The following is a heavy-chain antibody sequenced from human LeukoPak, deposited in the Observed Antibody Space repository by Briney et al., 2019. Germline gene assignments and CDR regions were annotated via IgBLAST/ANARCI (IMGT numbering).Heavy chain of an antibody. D-gene: IGHD1-14*01. CDR3: ARGWGVTAYFDY. CDR2: IYPGDSDP. V-gene: IGHV5-51*01. Sequence: GESLKISCKGSGYSFTSYWIGWVRQMPGKGLEWVGIIYPGDSDPTYRPSFQGPATISADRSIPTTYLQWSSLEASDTAMYYCARGWGVTAYFDYWGQGTLVTVSS. J-gene: IGHJ4*02. CDR1: GYSFTSYW.